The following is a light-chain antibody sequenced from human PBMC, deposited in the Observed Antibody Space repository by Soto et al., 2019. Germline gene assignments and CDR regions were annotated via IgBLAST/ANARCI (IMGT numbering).Light chain of an antibody. CDR1: NSDVGGYNF. CDR3: SSYTSSNSLYV. CDR2: EVT. Sequence: QSVLTQPASVSGSPGQSITISCTGTNSDVGGYNFVSWYQHHPGKAPKLMIYEVTIRASGVSNRFSGSKSSNTASLTISGLQAEDEADYYCSSYTSSNSLYVFGTGTKLTVL. V-gene: IGLV2-14*01. J-gene: IGLJ1*01.